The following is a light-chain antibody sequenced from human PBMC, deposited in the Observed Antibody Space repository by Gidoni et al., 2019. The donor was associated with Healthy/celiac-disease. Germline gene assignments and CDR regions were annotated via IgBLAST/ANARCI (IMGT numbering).Light chain of an antibody. CDR1: SSDVGSYNL. CDR3: CSYAGSSTL. V-gene: IGLV2-23*02. CDR2: EVS. Sequence: QSALTQPASASGSPGQSLTISCTGTSSDVGSYNLVSWYQQHPGKAPKLMIYEVSKRPSGVSNRFSGSKSGNTASLTISGLQAEDEADYYCCSYAGSSTLFGGGTKLT. J-gene: IGLJ2*01.